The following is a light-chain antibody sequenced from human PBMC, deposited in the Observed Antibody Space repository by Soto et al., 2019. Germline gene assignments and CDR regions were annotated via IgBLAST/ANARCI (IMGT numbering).Light chain of an antibody. Sequence: DIQMTQSPSSLSASVGDRVTITCRASQTISSYLNWYQQKPGKAPNLLIFGASSLQSGVPSRFSGSGSGTDFTLTISSLQPEDFATYYCQQSHSIPLTFGGGTKVEIK. J-gene: IGKJ4*01. CDR1: QTISSY. CDR3: QQSHSIPLT. CDR2: GAS. V-gene: IGKV1-39*01.